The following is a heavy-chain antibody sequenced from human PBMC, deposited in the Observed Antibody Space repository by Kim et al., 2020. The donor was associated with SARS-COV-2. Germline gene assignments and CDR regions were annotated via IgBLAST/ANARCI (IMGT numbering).Heavy chain of an antibody. J-gene: IGHJ4*02. CDR1: GYTFNTYY. Sequence: ASVKVSCKASGYTFNTYYMHWVRQAPGEGLEWMGIINPSGGSRSYAQKFQDRVTVTSDTSTNTVYMELSSLRSDDTAVYYCARGRGGGSLHPCDYWGQGTRVTVSA. CDR3: ARGRGGGSLHPCDY. D-gene: IGHD5-12*01. V-gene: IGHV1-46*02. CDR2: INPSGGSR.